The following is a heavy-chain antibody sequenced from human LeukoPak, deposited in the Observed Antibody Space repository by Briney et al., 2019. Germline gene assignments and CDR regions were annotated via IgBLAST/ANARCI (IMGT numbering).Heavy chain of an antibody. CDR2: INPNSGGT. CDR1: GYTFTGYY. Sequence: ASVTVSCKTSGYTFTGYYMHWVRQAPGQGLEWMGWINPNSGGTNYAQKFQGRVTMTRDTSISTAYMELSRLRSDDTAVYYCARGVEMATSLLVYWGQGTLVTVSS. D-gene: IGHD5-24*01. J-gene: IGHJ4*02. V-gene: IGHV1-2*02. CDR3: ARGVEMATSLLVY.